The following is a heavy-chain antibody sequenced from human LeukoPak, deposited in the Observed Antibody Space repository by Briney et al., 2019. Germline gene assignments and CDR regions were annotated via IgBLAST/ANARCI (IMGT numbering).Heavy chain of an antibody. CDR1: GYTFTNFP. D-gene: IGHD1-26*01. V-gene: IGHV1-18*01. CDR3: ARVGGNYEGLIDY. J-gene: IGHJ4*02. CDR2: ISAYNGYT. Sequence: GVSVKVSCKASGYTFTNFPIGWVRQAPGQGLEWIGWISAYNGYTKYAPSLQGRVTMTTDTSTSTAYMQLRSLRSDDTAMYYCARVGGNYEGLIDYWGQGTLVTVSS.